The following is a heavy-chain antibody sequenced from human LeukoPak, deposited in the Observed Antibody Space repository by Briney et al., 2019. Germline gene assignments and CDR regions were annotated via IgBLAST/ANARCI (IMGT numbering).Heavy chain of an antibody. CDR2: ISYDGSNK. J-gene: IGHJ6*04. D-gene: IGHD3-10*01. Sequence: PGGSLRLSCAASGFTFSSYAMHWVRQAPGKGLEWVAVISYDGSNKYYADSVKGRFTISRDNSKNTLYLQMNSLRAEDTAVYYCARVSRYYGSGNNHYYYYGMDVWGKGTTVTVSS. CDR1: GFTFSSYA. V-gene: IGHV3-30*04. CDR3: ARVSRYYGSGNNHYYYYGMDV.